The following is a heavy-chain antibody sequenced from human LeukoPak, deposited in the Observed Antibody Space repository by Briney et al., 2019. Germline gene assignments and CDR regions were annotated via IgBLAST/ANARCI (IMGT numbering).Heavy chain of an antibody. Sequence: PGGSLRLSCAASGFTFSSYSMNWVRQAPGKGLEWVSSISSSSSYIYYADSVKGRFTISRDNAKNSLYLQMNSLRAEDTAVYYCAREGGYYDILTGYLYYYYGMDVWAKGPRSPSP. J-gene: IGHJ6*02. CDR2: ISSSSSYI. V-gene: IGHV3-21*01. D-gene: IGHD3-9*01. CDR1: GFTFSSYS. CDR3: AREGGYYDILTGYLYYYYGMDV.